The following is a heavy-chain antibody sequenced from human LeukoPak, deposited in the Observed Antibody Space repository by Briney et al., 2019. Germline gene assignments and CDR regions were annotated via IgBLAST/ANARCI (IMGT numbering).Heavy chain of an antibody. CDR3: ARDSKITIFGVYYMDV. CDR1: GYTFTDYY. J-gene: IGHJ6*03. D-gene: IGHD3-3*01. Sequence: ASVKDSCKSSGYTFTDYYMHWVRQAPGQGLEWMGWINLKSGGTKYAQKFQGRVTMTRDASISTAYMELSRLRSDDTAVYYCARDSKITIFGVYYMDVWGKGTTVTVSS. CDR2: INLKSGGT. V-gene: IGHV1-2*02.